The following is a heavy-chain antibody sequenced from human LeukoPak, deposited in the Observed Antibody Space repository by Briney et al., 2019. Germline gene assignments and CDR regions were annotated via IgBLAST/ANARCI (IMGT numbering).Heavy chain of an antibody. CDR1: GFTFISHW. CDR3: ARAPPGIAAAGGD. Sequence: GGALRLSCAASGFTFISHWTSWGRQAPERGRERGANIKQNGSEKYYVAPVKDRFTMSRDNAKNSLYLQMNSLRAEDTAVYYCARAPPGIAAAGGDWGQGTLVTVSS. CDR2: IKQNGSEK. V-gene: IGHV3-7*01. D-gene: IGHD6-13*01. J-gene: IGHJ4*02.